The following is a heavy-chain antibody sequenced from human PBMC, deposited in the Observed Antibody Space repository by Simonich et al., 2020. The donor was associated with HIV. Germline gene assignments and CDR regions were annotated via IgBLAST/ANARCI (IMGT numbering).Heavy chain of an antibody. Sequence: QVQLQQWGAGLLKPSETLSLTCAVYGGSFRGYYWSWIRQPPGKGLEWIGEINHGGSTNNNPSLKSRVTISVDTSKNQFSLKLSSVTAADTAVYYCASHYGGNHLNWFDPWGQGTLVTVSS. CDR1: GGSFRGYY. J-gene: IGHJ5*02. CDR3: ASHYGGNHLNWFDP. D-gene: IGHD2-15*01. CDR2: INHGGST. V-gene: IGHV4-34*01.